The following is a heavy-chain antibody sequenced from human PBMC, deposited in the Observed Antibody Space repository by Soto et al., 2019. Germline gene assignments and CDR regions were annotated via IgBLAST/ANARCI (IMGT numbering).Heavy chain of an antibody. J-gene: IGHJ4*02. CDR3: ASDVKAAGPYYFDY. CDR1: GFTFSNYG. D-gene: IGHD6-13*01. Sequence: QVQLVESGGGVVQPGRSLRLSCAASGFTFSNYGMHWVRQAPGKGLEWVAAIWYDGSNKYYADSVKGRFTISRDNSKNTVYLLMNSLRDEDTAVYYCASDVKAAGPYYFDYWCQGTLFTVSS. CDR2: IWYDGSNK. V-gene: IGHV3-33*01.